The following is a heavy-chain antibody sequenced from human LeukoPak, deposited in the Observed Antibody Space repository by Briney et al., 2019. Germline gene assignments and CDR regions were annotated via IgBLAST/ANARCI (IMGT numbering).Heavy chain of an antibody. D-gene: IGHD2-15*01. CDR2: INPNSGNT. V-gene: IGHV1-8*01. CDR3: ARDAGYCSGGSCFGPFDI. CDR1: GDTFTRYN. J-gene: IGHJ3*02. Sequence: AAVKVSCKPSGDTFTRYNINWVRQATGQGVEWMGWINPNSGNTGYAQKCQGRVTMTRHTSISTAYMELSSLRSDDTAVYYCARDAGYCSGGSCFGPFDIWGQGTVVSVSS.